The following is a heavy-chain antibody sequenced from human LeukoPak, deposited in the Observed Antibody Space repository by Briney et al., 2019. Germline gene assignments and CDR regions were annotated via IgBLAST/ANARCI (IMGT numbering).Heavy chain of an antibody. J-gene: IGHJ4*02. CDR2: INHRGST. D-gene: IGHD3-22*01. CDR1: GGSFSGYY. V-gene: IGHV4-34*01. CDR3: ARGVPYDSSGYYPDY. Sequence: SETLSLTCAVYGGSFSGYYWSWIRQPPGKGLEWIGEINHRGSTNYNPSLKSRVTISVDTSKNQFSLKLSSVTAADTAVYYCARGVPYDSSGYYPDYWGQGTLVTVSS.